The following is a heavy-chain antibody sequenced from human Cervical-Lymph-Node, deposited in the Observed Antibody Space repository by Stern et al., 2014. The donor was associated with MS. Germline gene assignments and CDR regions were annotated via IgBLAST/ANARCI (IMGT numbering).Heavy chain of an antibody. V-gene: IGHV4-30-2*01. Sequence: QLVESGSGQVKPSQTLSLTCAVSGGHISSGGSSWNWLRQPPGKGLVWFGIIYHSGSTYYKPSLKGRVFTTGTTTKQHFALKIRSVTAADTAVYYCARGGVIYTQDRNGFDVWGQGTMVTVSS. CDR3: ARGGVIYTQDRNGFDV. CDR2: IYHSGST. J-gene: IGHJ3*01. D-gene: IGHD2-21*01. CDR1: GGHISSGGSS.